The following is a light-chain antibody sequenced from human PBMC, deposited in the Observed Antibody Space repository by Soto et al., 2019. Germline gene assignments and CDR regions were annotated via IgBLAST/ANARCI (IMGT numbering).Light chain of an antibody. CDR3: QQYGSSPWT. CDR1: QSVSSSY. CDR2: GAS. J-gene: IGKJ1*01. V-gene: IGKV3-20*01. Sequence: EIVLTQSPGTLSLSPGERATLSCRASQSVSSSYLAWYQQKPDQAPRLLIYGASSRATGIPDRFSGSGSGTEFTRTISRLEPEDFAVNYCQQYGSSPWTVGQGTKVEIK.